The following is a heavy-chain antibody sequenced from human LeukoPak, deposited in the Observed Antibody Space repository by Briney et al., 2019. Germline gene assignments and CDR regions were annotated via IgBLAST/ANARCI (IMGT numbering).Heavy chain of an antibody. J-gene: IGHJ4*02. D-gene: IGHD5-24*01. V-gene: IGHV1-69*04. CDR3: ATGTGGYNEH. CDR2: IIPVLVST. CDR1: GGTLSNTV. Sequence: GASVRVSCKGSGGTLSNTVITWVRQAPGQGLEWMGRIIPVLVSTNYAPQFHARVTITADKSTNTAYMDLSSLTSEDTAVYFCATGTGGYNEHWGQGTLVTVSS.